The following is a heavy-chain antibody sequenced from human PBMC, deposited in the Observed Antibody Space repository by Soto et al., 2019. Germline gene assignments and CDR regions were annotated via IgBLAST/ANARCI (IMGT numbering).Heavy chain of an antibody. D-gene: IGHD3-22*01. J-gene: IGHJ4*02. CDR2: VSSSSSYI. CDR1: GFTFSSYS. CDR3: ERGDDSSGSWPRY. V-gene: IGHV3-21*01. Sequence: PGGSLRLSCAASGFTFSSYSMNWVRQAPGKGLEWVSSVSSSSSYIYYADSLKGRFTISRDNAKNSPYLQMNSLRVEDTAVYYCERGDDSSGSWPRYWGQGTLVTVSS.